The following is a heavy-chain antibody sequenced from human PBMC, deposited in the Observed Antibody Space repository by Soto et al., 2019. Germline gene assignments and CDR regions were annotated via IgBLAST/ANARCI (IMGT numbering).Heavy chain of an antibody. CDR1: ECTFRGYG. D-gene: IGHD6-13*01. Sequence: PWGPLRLSCAAAECTFRGYGMHWVRQAPGKGLEWVAVISYDGSNKYYADSVKGRFTISRDNSKNTLYLQMNSLRAEDTAVYYCAKDQAGYSNRKGNYYYYGMDVWGQGTTVTVSS. V-gene: IGHV3-30*18. CDR3: AKDQAGYSNRKGNYYYYGMDV. CDR2: ISYDGSNK. J-gene: IGHJ6*02.